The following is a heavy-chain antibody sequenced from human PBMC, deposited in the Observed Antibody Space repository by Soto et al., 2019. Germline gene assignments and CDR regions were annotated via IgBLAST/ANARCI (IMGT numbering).Heavy chain of an antibody. D-gene: IGHD3-10*02. J-gene: IGHJ4*02. CDR2: ISGSGDRT. V-gene: IGHV3-23*01. CDR1: GITISNYP. Sequence: EVQLLESGGGLVQPGGSLRLSCAASGITISNYPMSWVRQAPGKGLDWVSGISGSGDRTYYADSAKGRFTISKDISKNSLYMPLDSLGVDDTAVYFCVKDDGCSPSTPPLWGQGTLVTVSS. CDR3: VKDDGCSPSTPPL.